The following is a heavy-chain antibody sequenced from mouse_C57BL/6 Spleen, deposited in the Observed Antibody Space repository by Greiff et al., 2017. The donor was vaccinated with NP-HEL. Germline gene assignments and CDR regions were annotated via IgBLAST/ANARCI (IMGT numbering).Heavy chain of an antibody. CDR1: GYTFTSYW. CDR2: IDPSDSET. J-gene: IGHJ3*01. CDR3: ARRGIYYGNYAGFAY. V-gene: IGHV1-52*01. Sequence: QVHVKQPGAELVRPGSSVKLSCKASGYTFTSYWMHWVKQRPIQGLEWIGNIDPSDSETHYNQKFKDKATLTVDKSSSTAYMQLSSLTSEDSAVYYCARRGIYYGNYAGFAYWGQGTLVTVSA. D-gene: IGHD2-1*01.